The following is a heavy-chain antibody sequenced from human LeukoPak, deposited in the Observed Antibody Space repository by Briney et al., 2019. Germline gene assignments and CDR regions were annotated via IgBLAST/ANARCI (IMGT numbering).Heavy chain of an antibody. J-gene: IGHJ5*01. CDR1: GFTFDDYG. V-gene: IGHV4-38-2*01. CDR3: ARRVGFYGSGSLNYFDP. CDR2: IFRTGST. Sequence: GSLRLSCAASGFTFDDYGMSWVRQAPGKGLEWIGSIFRTGSTYYSASLKSRVSISVDTSKNHIALKLTSVTASDTAVYFCARRVGFYGSGSLNYFDPWGQGILVSVS. D-gene: IGHD3-10*01.